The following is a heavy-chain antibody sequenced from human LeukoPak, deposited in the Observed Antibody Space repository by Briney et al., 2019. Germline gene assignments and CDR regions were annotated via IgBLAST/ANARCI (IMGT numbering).Heavy chain of an antibody. CDR2: IYPGDSDT. Sequence: GESLKISWKGSGYSFTSYWIGWVRQMPAKSLEWMGIIYPGDSDTRYSPSFQGQAPISADKSISTASLQWSSLKASDTAMYYCARRVYCSSTSCYFFDYWGQGTLVTVSS. J-gene: IGHJ4*02. CDR1: GYSFTSYW. D-gene: IGHD2-2*01. V-gene: IGHV5-51*01. CDR3: ARRVYCSSTSCYFFDY.